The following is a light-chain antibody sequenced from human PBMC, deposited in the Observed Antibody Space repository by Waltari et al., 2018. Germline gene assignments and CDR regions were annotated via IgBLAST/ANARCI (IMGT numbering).Light chain of an antibody. CDR1: DIGSKS. J-gene: IGLJ3*02. Sequence: SYPLTQPPSVSVAPGKTARITCGGNDIGSKSVHWNKQKPGQAPVLVIYYNSVRPSGIPERFSGSNSGNTATLTISRVEAGDEADYYCQVWDSSGDHPGVYWVFGGGTKLTVL. V-gene: IGLV3-21*04. CDR3: QVWDSSGDHPGVYWV. CDR2: YNS.